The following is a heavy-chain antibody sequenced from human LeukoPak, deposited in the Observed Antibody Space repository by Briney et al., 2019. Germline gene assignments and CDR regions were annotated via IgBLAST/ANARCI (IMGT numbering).Heavy chain of an antibody. J-gene: IGHJ3*02. Sequence: GGSLRLSCAASGFTFDDYAMHWVRQAPGKGLEWVSAISGSGGSTYYADSVKGRFTISRDNSKNTLYLQMNSLRAEDTAVYYCAKQLGGAFDIWGQGTMVTVSS. CDR2: ISGSGGST. CDR3: AKQLGGAFDI. D-gene: IGHD6-6*01. CDR1: GFTFDDYA. V-gene: IGHV3-23*01.